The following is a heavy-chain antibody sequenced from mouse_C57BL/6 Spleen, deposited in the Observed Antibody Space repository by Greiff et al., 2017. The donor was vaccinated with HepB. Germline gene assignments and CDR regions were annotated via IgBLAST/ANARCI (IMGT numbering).Heavy chain of an antibody. Sequence: QVQLQQPGAELVKPGASVKLSCKASGYTFTSYWMQWVKQRPGQGLEWIGEIDPSDSYTNYNQKFKGKATLTVDTSSSTAYMQLSSLTSEDSAVYYWARGEGTRGYYFDYWGQGTTLTVSS. CDR1: GYTFTSYW. D-gene: IGHD3-3*01. CDR2: IDPSDSYT. CDR3: ARGEGTRGYYFDY. J-gene: IGHJ2*01. V-gene: IGHV1-50*01.